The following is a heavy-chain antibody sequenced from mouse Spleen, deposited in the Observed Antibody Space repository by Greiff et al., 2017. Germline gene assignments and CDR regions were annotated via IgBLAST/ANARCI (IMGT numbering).Heavy chain of an antibody. D-gene: IGHD1-1*01. CDR2: ISYDGSN. J-gene: IGHJ2*01. CDR3: ASYYYGSREYYFDY. Sequence: EVKLVESGPGLVKPSQSLSLTCSVTGYSITSGYYWNWIRQFPGNKLEWMGYISYDGSNNYNPSLKNRISITRDTSKNQFFLKLNSVTTEDTATYYCASYYYGSREYYFDYWGQGTTLTVSS. CDR1: GYSITSGYY. V-gene: IGHV3-6*02.